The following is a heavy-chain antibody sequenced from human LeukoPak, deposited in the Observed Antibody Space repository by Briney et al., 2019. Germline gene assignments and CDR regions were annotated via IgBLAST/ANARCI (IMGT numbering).Heavy chain of an antibody. V-gene: IGHV4-39*01. CDR2: IYYSGSA. CDR3: ARQSLIVVVLGATPRELYNSFDP. Sequence: PSETLSLTCTVCGGCISSRSYLWGWIRQPPGKGLEWIGSIYYSGSAYYNPSLKSRVTVSVDTSKNQFSLKLGSVTAADTAVYYCARQSLIVVVLGATPRELYNSFDPWGQGTLVTVSS. CDR1: GGCISSRSYL. D-gene: IGHD2-15*01. J-gene: IGHJ5*02.